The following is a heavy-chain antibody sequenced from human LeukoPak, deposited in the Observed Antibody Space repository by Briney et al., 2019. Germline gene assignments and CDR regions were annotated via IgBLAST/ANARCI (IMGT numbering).Heavy chain of an antibody. Sequence: GGSLRLSCAASGFTFSSYAMSWVRQAPGKGLEWVSAISGSGGSTYYADSVKGRFTISRDNSKNTLYLQMNGLRADDQAEYCCARLPQPLNYHYDQRGYFSSWGRETVVSVSS. CDR1: GFTFSSYA. V-gene: IGHV3-23*01. D-gene: IGHD3-22*01. CDR3: ARLPQPLNYHYDQRGYFSS. CDR2: ISGSGGST. J-gene: IGHJ4*02.